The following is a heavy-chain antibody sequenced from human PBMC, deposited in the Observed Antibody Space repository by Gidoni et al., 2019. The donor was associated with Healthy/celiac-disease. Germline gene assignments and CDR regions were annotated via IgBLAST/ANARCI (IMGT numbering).Heavy chain of an antibody. J-gene: IGHJ4*02. CDR1: GFTFSSYA. D-gene: IGHD3-22*01. CDR2: ISYDGSNK. CDR3: ARVPGDSSGYFDY. V-gene: IGHV3-30-3*01. Sequence: QVQLVESGGGVVQPGRSLRLSCAAYGFTFSSYAMHWVRQAPGKGLEWVAVISYDGSNKYYADSVKGRFTISRDNSKNTLYLQMNSLRAEDTAVYYCARVPGDSSGYFDYWGQGTLVTVSS.